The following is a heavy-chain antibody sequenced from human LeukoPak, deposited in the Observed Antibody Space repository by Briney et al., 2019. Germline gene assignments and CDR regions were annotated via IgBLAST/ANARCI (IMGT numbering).Heavy chain of an antibody. CDR1: GFTFSSYE. CDR2: ISSSGSTI. D-gene: IGHD6-19*01. Sequence: GGSLRLSCAASGFTFSSYEMNWVRQAPGKGLEWVSYISSSGSTIYYADSVKGRFTISRDNAKNSLYLQMSSLRAEDTAVYYCAEASVAGSEYYYYYYYMDVWGKGTTVTISS. J-gene: IGHJ6*03. V-gene: IGHV3-48*03. CDR3: AEASVAGSEYYYYYYYMDV.